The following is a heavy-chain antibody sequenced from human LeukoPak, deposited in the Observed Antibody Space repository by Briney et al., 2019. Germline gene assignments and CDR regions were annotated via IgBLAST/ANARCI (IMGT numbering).Heavy chain of an antibody. D-gene: IGHD2-15*01. V-gene: IGHV1-2*02. CDR2: INPNSGGT. J-gene: IGHJ5*02. CDR1: GFTFTAYH. Sequence: ASVKVSCKASGFTFTAYHIHWVRQARGQGLEWMGWINPNSGGTNYAQKFQGRVTMTRDTSISTAYIELNRLRSDDTAVYYCARGYCTGDSCSGAGFDPWGRGTLVTVFS. CDR3: ARGYCTGDSCSGAGFDP.